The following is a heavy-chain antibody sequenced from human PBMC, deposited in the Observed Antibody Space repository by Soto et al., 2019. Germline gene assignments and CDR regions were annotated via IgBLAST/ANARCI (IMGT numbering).Heavy chain of an antibody. CDR2: ISAYDGKT. V-gene: IGHV1-18*01. CDR1: GYNLNIYG. CDR3: SSGPTVNILSY. J-gene: IGHJ4*01. D-gene: IGHD4-17*01. Sequence: SVNVSCKASGYNLNIYGINWVRQAPGQGQELMGWISAYDGKTTYAEKFQGRVTITRDTSASTAYMDLSSLRSEDTAVFYCSSGPTVNILSYWGQRTLVIVSA.